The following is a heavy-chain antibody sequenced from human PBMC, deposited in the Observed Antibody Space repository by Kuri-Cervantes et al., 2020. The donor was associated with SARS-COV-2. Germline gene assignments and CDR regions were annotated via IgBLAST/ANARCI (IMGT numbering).Heavy chain of an antibody. CDR3: AWGLLWPDAFDI. Sequence: GESLKISCAASGFTFSSYAMSWVRQAPGKGLEWVSAISGSGGSTYYADSVKGRFTISRDNSKNTLYLQMNSLRAEDTAVYYCAWGLLWPDAFDIWGQGTMVTVSS. J-gene: IGHJ3*02. CDR1: GFTFSSYA. CDR2: ISGSGGST. V-gene: IGHV3-23*01. D-gene: IGHD1-26*01.